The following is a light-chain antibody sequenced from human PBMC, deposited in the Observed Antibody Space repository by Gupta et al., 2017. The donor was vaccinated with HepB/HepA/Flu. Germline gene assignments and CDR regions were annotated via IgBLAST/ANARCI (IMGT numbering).Light chain of an antibody. J-gene: IGLJ2*01. Sequence: QSVLTHPPSASGTPGQRVTISCSGSSSNIGSNTVNWYQQLPGTAPKLLIYSNNQRPSGVPDRFSGSKSGTSASLAIXGXQSEDEXDYDCGAWADSLNGVVFGGGTKLTVL. CDR2: SNN. CDR1: SSNIGSNT. CDR3: GAWADSLNGVV. V-gene: IGLV1-44*01.